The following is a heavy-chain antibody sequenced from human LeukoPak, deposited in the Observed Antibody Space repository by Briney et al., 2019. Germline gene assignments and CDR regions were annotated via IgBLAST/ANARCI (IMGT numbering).Heavy chain of an antibody. CDR1: GGSFSGYY. V-gene: IGHV4-34*01. D-gene: IGHD2-2*01. J-gene: IGHJ2*01. Sequence: TSETLSLTCAVYGGSFSGYYWSWIRQPPGKGLEWIGEINHSGSTNYNPSLKSRVTISVDTSKNQFSLKLSSVTAADTAVYYCARRGCSSTSCYPDHWYFDLWGRGTLVTVSS. CDR3: ARRGCSSTSCYPDHWYFDL. CDR2: INHSGST.